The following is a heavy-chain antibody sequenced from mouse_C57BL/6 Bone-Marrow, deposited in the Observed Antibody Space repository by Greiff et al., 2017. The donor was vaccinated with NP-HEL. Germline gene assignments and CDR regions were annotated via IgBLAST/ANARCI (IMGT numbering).Heavy chain of an antibody. V-gene: IGHV5-6*01. CDR3: ERQGALLPPFAY. Sequence: EVQGVESGGDLVKPGGSLKLSCAASGFTFSSYGMSWVRQTPDKRLEWVATISSGGSYTYYPDSVKGRFTISRDNAKNTLSLQMSGLKSEDTARYYWERQGALLPPFAYGGKGTLVTVSA. J-gene: IGHJ3*01. CDR2: ISSGGSYT. CDR1: GFTFSSYG. D-gene: IGHD1-1*01.